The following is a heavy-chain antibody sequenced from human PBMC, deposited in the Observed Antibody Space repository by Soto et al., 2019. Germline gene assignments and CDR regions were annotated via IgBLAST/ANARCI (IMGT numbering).Heavy chain of an antibody. CDR3: AKEVSLGSTVDLGY. J-gene: IGHJ4*02. D-gene: IGHD7-27*01. Sequence: GSLILSCAASGFTFSIFAMSLVRQSPGKGLEWVSTISGSGGSTYYADAVKGRFSISRDNSMGTLYLQMKSLRVEDTAIYYCAKEVSLGSTVDLGYWGQGTLVTVSS. V-gene: IGHV3-23*01. CDR2: ISGSGGST. CDR1: GFTFSIFA.